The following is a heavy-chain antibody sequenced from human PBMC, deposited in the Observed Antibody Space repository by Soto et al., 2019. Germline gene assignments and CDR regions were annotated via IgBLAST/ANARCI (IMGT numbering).Heavy chain of an antibody. Sequence: SETLSLTCTVSGGSVSSGSYYWSWIRQPPGKGLEWVGYIYYSGSTNYNPSLKSRVTISVDTSKNQFSLKLSSVTAADTAVYYCARVCLNWFDPWGQGTLVTVSS. D-gene: IGHD3-16*01. CDR1: GGSVSSGSYY. CDR2: IYYSGST. CDR3: ARVCLNWFDP. V-gene: IGHV4-61*01. J-gene: IGHJ5*02.